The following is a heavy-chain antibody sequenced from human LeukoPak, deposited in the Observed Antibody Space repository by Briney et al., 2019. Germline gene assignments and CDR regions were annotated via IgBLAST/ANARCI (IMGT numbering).Heavy chain of an antibody. J-gene: IGHJ5*02. CDR3: ANFQTVGVKPFEH. Sequence: PGGSLRLSCAASGFTFDGFAMHWVRQGLGKGLQWVSNISWNIGDIAYADSVKGRFTISRDNAKNSLYLQMESLRVEDTAVYYCANFQTVGVKPFEHWGQGTLVTVSS. V-gene: IGHV3-9*01. D-gene: IGHD1-26*01. CDR2: ISWNIGDI. CDR1: GFTFDGFA.